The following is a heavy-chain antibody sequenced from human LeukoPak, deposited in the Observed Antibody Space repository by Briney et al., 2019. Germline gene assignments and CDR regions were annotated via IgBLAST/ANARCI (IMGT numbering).Heavy chain of an antibody. CDR3: ARGLPKAATDY. CDR1: GGTFSSYA. D-gene: IGHD2-15*01. J-gene: IGHJ4*02. V-gene: IGHV1-69*04. CDR2: IIPILGIA. Sequence: SVKVSCKASGGTFSSYAISWVRQAPGQGLGWMGRIIPILGIANYAQKFQGRVTITADKSTSTAYMELSSLRSEDTAVYYCARGLPKAATDYWGQGTLVTVSS.